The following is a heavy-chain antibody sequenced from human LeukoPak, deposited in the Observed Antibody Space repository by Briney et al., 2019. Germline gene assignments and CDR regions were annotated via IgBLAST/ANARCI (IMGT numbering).Heavy chain of an antibody. V-gene: IGHV3-7*01. CDR2: IKEDGSEK. CDR1: GFTFSSHW. J-gene: IGHJ6*02. CDR3: ARRGITISGVLVYHYSGLDV. D-gene: IGHD3-3*01. Sequence: SGGSLGLSCAGSGFTFSSHWMNWVRQAPGKGLEWVASIKEDGSEKHYVDSVSGRFTISRDNAKNSLHLQMSSLRAEDTAVYYCARRGITISGVLVYHYSGLDVWGQGTTVTVSS.